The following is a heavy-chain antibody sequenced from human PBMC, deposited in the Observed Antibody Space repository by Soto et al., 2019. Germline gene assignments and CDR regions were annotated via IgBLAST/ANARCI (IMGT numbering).Heavy chain of an antibody. CDR3: TRGSEGDLDFDY. CDR2: INAPSTST. D-gene: IGHD2-21*02. CDR1: GFIFSDYG. J-gene: IGHJ4*02. V-gene: IGHV3-48*02. Sequence: EVHLVESGGGLVQPGGSLRLSCAASGFIFSDYGLTWVRQAPGKGLEWVSHINAPSTSTLYADSVRGRFTISRDNAKNSVYLQMSSLSDEDTAVYYCTRGSEGDLDFDYWGQGTLVTVSS.